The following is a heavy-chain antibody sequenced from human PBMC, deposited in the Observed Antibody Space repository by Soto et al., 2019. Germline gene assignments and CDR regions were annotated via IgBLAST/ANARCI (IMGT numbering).Heavy chain of an antibody. CDR1: GGSISSGDYY. D-gene: IGHD3-22*01. Sequence: SETLSLTCTVSGGSISSGDYYWSWIRQPPGKGLEWIGYIYYSGSTYYNPSLRSRVTISVDTSKNQFSLKLSSVTAADTAVYYCARINDSSGYSYRRLDYWGQGTLVTVSS. CDR3: ARINDSSGYSYRRLDY. CDR2: IYYSGST. J-gene: IGHJ4*02. V-gene: IGHV4-30-4*01.